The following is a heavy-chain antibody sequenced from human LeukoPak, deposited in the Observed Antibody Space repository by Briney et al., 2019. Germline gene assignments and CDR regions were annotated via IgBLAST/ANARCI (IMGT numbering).Heavy chain of an antibody. CDR3: AKDSGQYFDY. Sequence: GGSLRLSCAASGFTFSSYGMNWVRQAPGKGLEWVAFIRFDGSNKYYADSVKGRFTISRDNSKNTLYLQMNSLRAEDTAVYYCAKDSGQYFDYWGQGTLVTVSS. CDR1: GFTFSSYG. J-gene: IGHJ4*02. D-gene: IGHD3-10*01. V-gene: IGHV3-30*02. CDR2: IRFDGSNK.